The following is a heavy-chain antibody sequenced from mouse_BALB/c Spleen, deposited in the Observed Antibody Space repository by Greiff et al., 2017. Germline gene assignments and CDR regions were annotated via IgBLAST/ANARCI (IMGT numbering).Heavy chain of an antibody. D-gene: IGHD2-1*01. Sequence: EVKLVESGGDLVKPGGSLKLSCAASGFTFSSYGMSWVRQTPDKRLEWVATISSGGSYTYYPDSVKGRFTISRDNAKNTLYLQMSRLKSEDTAMYYCARQGYGNNYYAMDDWGQGTSGTVSS. CDR1: GFTFSSYG. J-gene: IGHJ4*01. V-gene: IGHV5-6*02. CDR3: ARQGYGNNYYAMDD. CDR2: ISSGGSYT.